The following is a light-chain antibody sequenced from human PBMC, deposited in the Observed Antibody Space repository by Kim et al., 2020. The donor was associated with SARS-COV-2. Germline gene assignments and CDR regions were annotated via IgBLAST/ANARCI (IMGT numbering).Light chain of an antibody. CDR2: DAS. CDR3: QQFDNLSLT. CDR1: RDISNN. J-gene: IGKJ4*01. Sequence: DIQMTLSPSSLTASVGDRVTITCQASRDISNNLNWYQQKPGKAPKVLIYDASNVQTGVPSRFSGSGSGTDFTFTITSLQPEDVATYYCQQFDNLSLTFGGGTKLEI. V-gene: IGKV1-33*01.